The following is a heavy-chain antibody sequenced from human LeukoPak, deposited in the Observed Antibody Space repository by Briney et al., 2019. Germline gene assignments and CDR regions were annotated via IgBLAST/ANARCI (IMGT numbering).Heavy chain of an antibody. J-gene: IGHJ4*02. V-gene: IGHV1-2*07. CDR2: IHPRSGET. D-gene: IGHD3-10*01. CDR3: ARDGDYGTGSYYRGFFGY. Sequence: GASVKLSCKASGYSFTAFYIHWVPHAPGQGLEWMGWIHPRSGETNYAYKFRGRVTMTRDTSISTTYMDLGSLGSDDTAVYYCARDGDYGTGSYYRGFFGYWGQGTLVTVSS. CDR1: GYSFTAFY.